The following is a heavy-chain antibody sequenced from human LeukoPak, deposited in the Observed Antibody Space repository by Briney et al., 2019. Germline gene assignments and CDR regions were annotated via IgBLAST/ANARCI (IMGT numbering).Heavy chain of an antibody. D-gene: IGHD2-2*01. Sequence: SETLSLTCTVSGVSISNYYWNWIRQPPGKGLEWIGYIYYTGSTNYNPSLKSRVTISVDTSKNQFSLKLSSVTAADTAVYYCARHLRYCSSTGCYWIFDYWGQGTLVTVSS. J-gene: IGHJ4*02. CDR1: GVSISNYY. CDR3: ARHLRYCSSTGCYWIFDY. CDR2: IYYTGST. V-gene: IGHV4-59*08.